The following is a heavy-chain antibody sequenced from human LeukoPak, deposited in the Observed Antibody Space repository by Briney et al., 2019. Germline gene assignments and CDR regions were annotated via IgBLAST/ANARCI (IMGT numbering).Heavy chain of an antibody. D-gene: IGHD3-22*01. CDR2: ITPTGSYI. V-gene: IGHV3-21*01. CDR1: GLTFSSYS. Sequence: GGSLRLSCAVSGLTFSSYSFNWVRQAPGKGLEWVSSITPTGSYIYYADSVKGRFTISRDNAKNSLYLQMNSLRAEDTAVYYCARLRGNNDNSGYYYYYDYWGQGTLVTVSS. CDR3: ARLRGNNDNSGYYYYYDY. J-gene: IGHJ4*02.